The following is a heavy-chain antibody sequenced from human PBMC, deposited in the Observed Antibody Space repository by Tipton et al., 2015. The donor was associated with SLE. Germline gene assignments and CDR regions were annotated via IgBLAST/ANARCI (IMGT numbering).Heavy chain of an antibody. CDR3: AMRVVSLYYYGMDV. Sequence: QLVQSGAEVKKPGASVKVSCKASGYTFTDYTISWVRQAPGQGLEWLGWISGFNGKTDYAEKLQGRVTMTTDTSTSTAYMELRSLRSDDTAVYYCAMRVVSLYYYGMDVWGQGTTVTVSS. J-gene: IGHJ6*02. CDR2: ISGFNGKT. D-gene: IGHD3-3*01. V-gene: IGHV1-18*01. CDR1: GYTFTDYT.